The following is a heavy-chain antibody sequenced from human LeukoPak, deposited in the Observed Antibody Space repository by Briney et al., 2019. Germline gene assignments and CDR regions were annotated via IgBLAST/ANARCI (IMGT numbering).Heavy chain of an antibody. V-gene: IGHV3-48*01. CDR3: ARDIPGDFPRWFDP. Sequence: PGGSLRLSCAASGFTFSSYSMNWVRQAPGRGLEWVSYISSSSSTIYYADSVKGRFTISRDNAKNSLYLQMNSLRAEDTAVYYCARDIPGDFPRWFDPWGQGTLVTVSS. D-gene: IGHD2-2*01. J-gene: IGHJ5*02. CDR2: ISSSSSTI. CDR1: GFTFSSYS.